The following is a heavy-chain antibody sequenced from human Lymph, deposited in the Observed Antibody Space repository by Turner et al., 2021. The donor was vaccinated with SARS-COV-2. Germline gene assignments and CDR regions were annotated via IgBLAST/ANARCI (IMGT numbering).Heavy chain of an antibody. V-gene: IGHV4-39*01. J-gene: IGHJ4*02. Sequence: QVQLQESGPGLVTPSATLSLTCTVSGGSVTSSSYYWGWIRQPPGKGLEWIGNIYSSGSTYYNPSLKSRVTISVDTSKNQFSLKLSSVTAADTAVYYCARQGWLRGYFDYWSQGTLVTVSS. CDR3: ARQGWLRGYFDY. CDR2: IYSSGST. D-gene: IGHD5-18*01. CDR1: GGSVTSSSYY.